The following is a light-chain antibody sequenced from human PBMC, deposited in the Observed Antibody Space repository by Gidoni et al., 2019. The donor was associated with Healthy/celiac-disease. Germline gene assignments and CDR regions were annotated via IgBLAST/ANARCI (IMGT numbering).Light chain of an antibody. J-gene: IGLJ2*01. CDR1: SPNIGNNY. CDR3: GTWDSSLSAAVV. V-gene: IGLV1-51*01. CDR2: DNN. Sequence: QSLLTQPPSVSPPPRQKVTISCSGSSPNIGNNYVSWYQQLPGTAPKLLIYDNNKRPSGIPDRFSGSKSGTSATLGITGLQTGDEADYYCGTWDSSLSAAVVFGGGTKLTVL.